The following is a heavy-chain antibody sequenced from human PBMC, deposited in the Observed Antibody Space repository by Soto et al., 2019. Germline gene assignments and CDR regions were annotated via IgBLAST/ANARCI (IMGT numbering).Heavy chain of an antibody. D-gene: IGHD6-6*01. CDR3: ARRGGSSSPLYYYGMDV. Sequence: PGESLKISCKGSGYSFTGYWIGWVRQMPGKGLEWMGIIYPGDSDTRYSPSFQGQVTISADKSISTAYLQWSSLKASDTAMYYCARRGGSSSPLYYYGMDVWGQGTTVTVSS. CDR2: IYPGDSDT. J-gene: IGHJ6*02. V-gene: IGHV5-51*01. CDR1: GYSFTGYW.